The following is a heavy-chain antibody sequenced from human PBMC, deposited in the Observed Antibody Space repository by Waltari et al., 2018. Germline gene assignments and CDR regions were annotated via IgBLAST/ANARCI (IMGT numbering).Heavy chain of an antibody. CDR3: ARPATGYYMVGGGFDY. D-gene: IGHD3-9*01. CDR2: ISSSGSTI. CDR1: GFTFSSYE. Sequence: EVQLVESGGGLVQPGGSLRLSCAASGFTFSSYEMNWVRQAQGKVLELVSYISSSGSTIYYADSVKGRFTISRDNAKNSLYLQMNSLRAEDTAVYYCARPATGYYMVGGGFDYWGQGTLVTVSS. J-gene: IGHJ4*02. V-gene: IGHV3-48*03.